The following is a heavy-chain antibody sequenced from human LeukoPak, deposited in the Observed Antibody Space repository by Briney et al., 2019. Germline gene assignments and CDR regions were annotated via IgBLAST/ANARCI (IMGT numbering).Heavy chain of an antibody. CDR2: IYGGGST. V-gene: IGHV3-53*01. CDR1: GFSVSGNY. CDR3: ARDSICIGGSCYSDY. J-gene: IGHJ4*02. Sequence: LTGGSLRLSCAASGFSVSGNYMSRVRQAPGKGLEWVSAIYGGGSTYYADSVKGRFTISRDNSKNTLFLQMNSLRAEDTAVYYCARDSICIGGSCYSDYWGQGTLVTVPS. D-gene: IGHD2-15*01.